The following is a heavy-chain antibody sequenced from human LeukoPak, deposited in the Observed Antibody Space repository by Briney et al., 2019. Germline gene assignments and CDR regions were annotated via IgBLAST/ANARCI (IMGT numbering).Heavy chain of an antibody. D-gene: IGHD2-2*01. CDR2: IYNGVTT. Sequence: PSETLSLTCVAFGASVNEYYWGGVARPRGRAVEWIGYIYNGVTTSYNPALRSRVTISADKSTNQFSLRLTSMTAADTAMYYCVQSTGWPGLDFWGQGALVTVSS. CDR1: GASVNEYY. V-gene: IGHV4-59*08. J-gene: IGHJ4*02. CDR3: VQSTGWPGLDF.